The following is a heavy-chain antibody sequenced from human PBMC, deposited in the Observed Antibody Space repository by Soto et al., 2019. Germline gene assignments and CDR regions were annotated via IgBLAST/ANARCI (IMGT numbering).Heavy chain of an antibody. CDR2: INAGNGDT. Sequence: QVQLVQSGAEVKKPGASVKASCRASGYTFIKYAMHWVRQAPGQRLEWMGWINAGNGDTKYSQKFQGRVTITRDTSASTAYMELSSLRSEDAAVYYCARDLNDRPFESWCEGTLITVSS. D-gene: IGHD1-1*01. CDR3: ARDLNDRPFES. CDR1: GYTFIKYA. V-gene: IGHV1-3*01. J-gene: IGHJ4*02.